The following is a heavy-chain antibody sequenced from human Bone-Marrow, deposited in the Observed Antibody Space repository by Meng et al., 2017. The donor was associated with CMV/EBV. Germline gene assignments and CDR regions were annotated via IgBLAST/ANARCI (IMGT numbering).Heavy chain of an antibody. CDR3: ARCLSDYHIFTGRVNYYGMDV. J-gene: IGHJ6*01. D-gene: IGHD3-9*01. CDR1: GFTFSSYA. V-gene: IGHV3-30-3*01. Sequence: GESLKISCAASGFTFSSYAMYWVRQAPGKGPEWVAVISYDGSKKDYADSVKGRFTISRDNSQNTLFLQMESLRPEDTAVYYCARCLSDYHIFTGRVNYYGMDVWGQGTTVTVSS. CDR2: ISYDGSKK.